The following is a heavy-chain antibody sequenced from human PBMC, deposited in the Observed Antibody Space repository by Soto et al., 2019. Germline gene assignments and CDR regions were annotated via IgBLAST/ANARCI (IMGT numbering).Heavy chain of an antibody. D-gene: IGHD2-15*01. CDR3: ARPYCSGGSCYSSGPFDY. CDR2: IYPGDSDT. Sequence: PGESLKISCKGSGYSFTSYWIGWVRQMPGEGLEWMGIIYPGDSDTRYSPSFQGQVTISADKSISTAYLQWSSLEASDTAMYYCARPYCSGGSCYSSGPFDYWGQGTLVTVSS. CDR1: GYSFTSYW. V-gene: IGHV5-51*01. J-gene: IGHJ4*02.